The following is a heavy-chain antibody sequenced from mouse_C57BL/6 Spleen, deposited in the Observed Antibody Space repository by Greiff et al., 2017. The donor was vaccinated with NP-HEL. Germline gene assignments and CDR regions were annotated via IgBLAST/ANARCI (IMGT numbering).Heavy chain of an antibody. D-gene: IGHD1-3*01. CDR3: ASSTPKLGYFDV. Sequence: EVMLVESGGGLVKPGGSLKLSCAASGFTFSSYAMSWVRQTPEKRLEWVATISDGGSYTYYPDNVKGRFTISRDNAKNNLYLQMSHLKSEDTAMYYCASSTPKLGYFDVWGTGTTVTVSS. CDR1: GFTFSSYA. V-gene: IGHV5-4*03. CDR2: ISDGGSYT. J-gene: IGHJ1*03.